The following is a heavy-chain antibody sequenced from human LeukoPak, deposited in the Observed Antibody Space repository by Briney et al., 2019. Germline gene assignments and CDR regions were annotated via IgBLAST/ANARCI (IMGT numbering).Heavy chain of an antibody. CDR2: IYYSGST. V-gene: IGHV4-31*03. CDR1: GGYISSGGYY. Sequence: SETLSLTCTVSGGYISSGGYYWSWIRQHPGKGLEWIGYIYYSGSTYYNPSLKSRVTISVDTSKNQFSLKLSSVTAADTAVYYCARGRPAARPYYYYGMDVWGQGTTVTVSS. J-gene: IGHJ6*02. CDR3: ARGRPAARPYYYYGMDV. D-gene: IGHD6-6*01.